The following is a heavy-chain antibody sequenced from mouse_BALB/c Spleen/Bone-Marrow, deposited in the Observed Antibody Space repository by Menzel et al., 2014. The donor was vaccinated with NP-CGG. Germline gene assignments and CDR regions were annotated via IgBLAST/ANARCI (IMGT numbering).Heavy chain of an antibody. Sequence: EVQLQQSGAELVKPGASVKLSCTASSFNIKDTYMHWVKQRPEQGLEWIGRIDPANGNTKYVPKFQGKATITADTSSNTAYLQLSSLTSEDTAVYYCASYRYAWYFDVWGAGTTVTVSS. CDR2: IDPANGNT. D-gene: IGHD2-14*01. CDR1: SFNIKDTY. CDR3: ASYRYAWYFDV. J-gene: IGHJ1*01. V-gene: IGHV14-3*02.